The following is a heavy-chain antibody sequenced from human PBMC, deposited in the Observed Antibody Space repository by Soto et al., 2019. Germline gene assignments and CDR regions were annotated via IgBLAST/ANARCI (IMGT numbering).Heavy chain of an antibody. CDR2: IYYSGST. D-gene: IGHD4-17*01. J-gene: IGHJ4*02. Sequence: SETLSLTCTVSGGSISSYYWSWIRQPPGKGLEWIGYIYYSGSTNYNPSLKSRVTISIDTSNKHLSLHLTSVTAADTAVYYCARQKVSRFYGEVDFFDYWGLGTLVTVSS. CDR1: GGSISSYY. CDR3: ARQKVSRFYGEVDFFDY. V-gene: IGHV4-59*08.